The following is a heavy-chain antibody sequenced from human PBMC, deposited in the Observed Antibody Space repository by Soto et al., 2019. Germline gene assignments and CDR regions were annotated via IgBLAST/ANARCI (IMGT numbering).Heavy chain of an antibody. CDR2: ISSSSSTI. J-gene: IGHJ6*02. D-gene: IGHD3-10*01. CDR1: GFTFSSYS. V-gene: IGHV3-48*02. Sequence: GGSLRLSCAASGFTFSSYSMNWVRQAPGKGLEWVSYISSSSSTIYYADSVKGRFTISRDNAKNSLYLQTNSLRDEDTAVYYCAVASDYYGMDVWGQGTTVTVSS. CDR3: AVASDYYGMDV.